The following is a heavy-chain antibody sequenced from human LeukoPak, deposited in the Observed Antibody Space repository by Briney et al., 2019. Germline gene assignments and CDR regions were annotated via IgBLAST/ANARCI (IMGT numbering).Heavy chain of an antibody. CDR2: IYTNGNT. V-gene: IGHV3-53*01. Sequence: GGSLRLSCAASGFTLSSNYLSWVRHAPGKGREWGSDIYTNGNTYYADSVKGRFTISRDNSKNTLYLQLNSLRAADKAVYYCARDNRCSGGSCYPYFDYWGQGTLVTVSS. J-gene: IGHJ4*02. CDR1: GFTLSSNY. D-gene: IGHD2-15*01. CDR3: ARDNRCSGGSCYPYFDY.